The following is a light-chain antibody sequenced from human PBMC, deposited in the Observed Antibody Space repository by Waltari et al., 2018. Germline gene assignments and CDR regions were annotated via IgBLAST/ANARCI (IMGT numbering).Light chain of an antibody. V-gene: IGKV4-1*01. Sequence: DIVMTQSPDSLTVSLGERATINCKSSQSILYSSNILNYLAWYQQRPGQPPKLLIYWASTRESGVPDRFSGSRSGTDFTLTISSLQAEDVAVYYCQQYYGSPPWTFGQGTKVEIK. CDR3: QQYYGSPPWT. J-gene: IGKJ1*01. CDR2: WAS. CDR1: QSILYSSNILNY.